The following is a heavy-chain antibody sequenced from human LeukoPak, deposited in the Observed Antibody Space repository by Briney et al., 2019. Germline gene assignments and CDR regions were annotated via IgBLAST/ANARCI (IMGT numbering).Heavy chain of an antibody. CDR2: IYYTGNT. CDR3: ARRGGIAVAADAFDI. D-gene: IGHD6-19*01. CDR1: GASISGSGYY. Sequence: SETLSLTCAVSGASISGSGYYLGWIRQPPGKGLEWIGNIYYTGNTYYNASLQSRVTISIDTSKNQFSLRLNSVTAADTAVYYCARRGGIAVAADAFDIWGQGTMVTVSS. J-gene: IGHJ3*02. V-gene: IGHV4-39*01.